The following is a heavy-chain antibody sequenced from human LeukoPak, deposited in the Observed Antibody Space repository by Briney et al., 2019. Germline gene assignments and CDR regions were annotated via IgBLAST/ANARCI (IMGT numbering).Heavy chain of an antibody. CDR1: GYPFPGYY. D-gene: IGHD5-18*01. J-gene: IGHJ4*02. CDR3: ARGVRGYSYGPLNY. Sequence: ASVKVSCKASGYPFPGYYLHWVRQAPGQGLEWMGWINPNSGGTNYAQKFQGRVTMTRDTSISTAYMALTSLRSDDTAVYSCARGVRGYSYGPLNYWGQGTLVTVSS. V-gene: IGHV1-2*02. CDR2: INPNSGGT.